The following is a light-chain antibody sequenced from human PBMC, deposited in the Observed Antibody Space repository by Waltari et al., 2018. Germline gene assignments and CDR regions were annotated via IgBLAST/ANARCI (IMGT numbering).Light chain of an antibody. V-gene: IGKV3-15*01. J-gene: IGKJ1*01. CDR3: QHYYNWPRA. Sequence: EIVMTQSPATLSVSPGERGTLSCRASQSISSYLAWYQHKPGQAPRLLIYCASTRDTDIPASFSGSGSGTEFTLTITGLQSEDFAVYYCQHYYNWPRAFGPGTNVEIK. CDR1: QSISSY. CDR2: CAS.